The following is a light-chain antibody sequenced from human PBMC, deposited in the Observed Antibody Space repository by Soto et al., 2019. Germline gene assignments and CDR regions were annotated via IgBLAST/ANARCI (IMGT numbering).Light chain of an antibody. Sequence: QSVLTQSSSASASLGSSVKLTCTLSSGHSSYIIAWHQQQPGKAPRYLMKLEGSGSYNKGSGVPDRFSGSSSGADRYRTISNLQFEYEADYYCETWDSNTHTVFGGGTKLTVL. CDR2: LEGSGSY. CDR3: ETWDSNTHTV. CDR1: SGHSSYI. V-gene: IGLV4-60*02. J-gene: IGLJ3*02.